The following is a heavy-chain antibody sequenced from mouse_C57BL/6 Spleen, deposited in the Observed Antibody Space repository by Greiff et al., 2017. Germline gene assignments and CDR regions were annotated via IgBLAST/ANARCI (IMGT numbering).Heavy chain of an antibody. Sequence: EVKLQESGPGLVKPSQSLSLTCSVTGYSITSGYYWNWIRQFPGNKLEWMGYISYDGSNNYNPSLKNRISITRDTSKNQFFLKLNSVTTEDTATYYCARGNYDYDGEVSGAMDYWGQGTSVTVSS. CDR3: ARGNYDYDGEVSGAMDY. V-gene: IGHV3-6*01. CDR1: GYSITSGYY. CDR2: ISYDGSN. D-gene: IGHD2-4*01. J-gene: IGHJ4*01.